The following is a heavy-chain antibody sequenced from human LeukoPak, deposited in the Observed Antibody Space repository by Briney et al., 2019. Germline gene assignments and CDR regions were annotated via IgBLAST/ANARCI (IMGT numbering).Heavy chain of an antibody. Sequence: PSETLSLTCAVSGYSISSGYYWGWIRPPPGKGLEWIGSIYHSGSTYYNPSLKSRVTISVDTSKNQFSLKLSSVTAADTAVYYCARRHYGMDVWGKGTTVTVSS. J-gene: IGHJ6*04. CDR3: ARRHYGMDV. V-gene: IGHV4-38-2*01. CDR2: IYHSGST. CDR1: GYSISSGYY.